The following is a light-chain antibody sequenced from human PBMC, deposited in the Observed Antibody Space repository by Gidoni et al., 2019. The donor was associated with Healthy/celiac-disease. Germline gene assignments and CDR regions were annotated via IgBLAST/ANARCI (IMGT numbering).Light chain of an antibody. CDR3: CSYAGSYV. CDR2: EVS. CDR1: SSDVGSYNL. V-gene: IGLV2-23*02. J-gene: IGLJ1*01. Sequence: QSALTQPAPVSGAPGQSITLSCTGTSSDVGSYNLVSWYQQHPGKAPKLLIYEVSKRPSGVSNRFSGSKSGNTASLTISGLQAEDEADYYCCSYAGSYVFGTGTKVTVL.